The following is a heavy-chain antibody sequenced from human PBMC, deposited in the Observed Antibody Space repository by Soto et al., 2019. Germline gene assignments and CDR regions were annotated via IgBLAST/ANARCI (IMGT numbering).Heavy chain of an antibody. J-gene: IGHJ6*02. V-gene: IGHV3-33*01. CDR1: GFTFSSYG. CDR3: ARDLFVTKPYSGLNMDV. CDR2: IWYDGSNK. D-gene: IGHD4-4*01. Sequence: QVQLVESGGGVVQPGRSLRLSCAASGFTFSSYGMHWVRQAPGKGLEWVAVIWYDGSNKYYADSVKGRFTISRDNSKNTLYLQMNSLRAEDTAVYYCARDLFVTKPYSGLNMDVWGQGTTVTVSS.